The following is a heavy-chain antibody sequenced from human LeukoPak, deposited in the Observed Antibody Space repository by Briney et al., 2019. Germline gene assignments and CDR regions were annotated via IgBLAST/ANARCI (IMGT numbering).Heavy chain of an antibody. J-gene: IGHJ4*02. CDR1: GYTFTGYF. Sequence: GASVKVSCKASGYTFTGYFMHWVRQAPGQGLEWMGWINPNSGGTNYAQKFQGRVTMTGDTSISTAYMDLSSLRSDDTAVYYCARMVRGVMVFDYWGQGTLVTVSS. V-gene: IGHV1-2*02. CDR3: ARMVRGVMVFDY. D-gene: IGHD3-10*01. CDR2: INPNSGGT.